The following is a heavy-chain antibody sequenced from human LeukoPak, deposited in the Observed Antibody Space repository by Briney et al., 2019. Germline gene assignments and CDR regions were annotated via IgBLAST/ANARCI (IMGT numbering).Heavy chain of an antibody. V-gene: IGHV5-51*01. J-gene: IGHJ3*02. CDR2: FYPGDSDT. CDR3: ASHTLHWGAFDI. D-gene: IGHD3-16*01. CDR1: GYSFTSYW. Sequence: GESLKISCMGTGYSFTSYWIGWVRQMPGKGLEWMGIFYPGDSDTRYSPSFQGQVTISADKSISTAYLQWNSLKASDTAMYYCASHTLHWGAFDIWGQGTMVTVSS.